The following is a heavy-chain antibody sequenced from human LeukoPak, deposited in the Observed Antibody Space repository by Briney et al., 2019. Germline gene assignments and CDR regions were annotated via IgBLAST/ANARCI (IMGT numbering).Heavy chain of an antibody. CDR1: GGSFSGYY. Sequence: ASETLSLTCAVYGGSFSGYYWSWIRQPPGKGLEWIGEINHSGSTNYNPSLKSRVTISVDTSKNQLSLKLSSVTAADTAVYYCARQGVTTLKDWFDPWGQGTLVTVSS. CDR2: INHSGST. CDR3: ARQGVTTLKDWFDP. D-gene: IGHD4-17*01. J-gene: IGHJ5*02. V-gene: IGHV4-34*01.